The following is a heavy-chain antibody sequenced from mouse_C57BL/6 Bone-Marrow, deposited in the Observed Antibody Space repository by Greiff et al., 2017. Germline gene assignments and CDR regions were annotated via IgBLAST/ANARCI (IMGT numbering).Heavy chain of an antibody. J-gene: IGHJ3*01. V-gene: IGHV1-59*01. CDR3: ARGGIITPWFAY. Sequence: QVQLQQPGAELVRPGTSVKLSCKASGYTFTSYWMHWVKQRPGQGLEWIGVIDPSDSYTNYNQKFKGKATLTVDTSSSTADMQLSSLTSEDSAVYYCARGGIITPWFAYWGQGTLVTVSA. CDR2: IDPSDSYT. CDR1: GYTFTSYW. D-gene: IGHD1-1*01.